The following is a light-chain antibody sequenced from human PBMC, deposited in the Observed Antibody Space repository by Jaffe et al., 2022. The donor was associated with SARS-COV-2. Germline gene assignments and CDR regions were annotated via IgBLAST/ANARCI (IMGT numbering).Light chain of an antibody. Sequence: QSALTQPASVSASPGQSITISCTGTSGDIGTYPYVSWYQQHPGKAPKLMIHDVTRRPSGVSDRFSGSKSGNAASLTISGLQAEDEADYYCSSFTTSRTVIFGGGTKLTVL. CDR3: SSFTTSRTVI. V-gene: IGLV2-14*03. CDR1: SGDIGTYPY. CDR2: DVT. J-gene: IGLJ2*01.